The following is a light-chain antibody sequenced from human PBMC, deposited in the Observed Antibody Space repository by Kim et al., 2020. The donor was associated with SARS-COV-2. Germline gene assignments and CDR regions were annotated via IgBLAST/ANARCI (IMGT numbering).Light chain of an antibody. J-gene: IGLJ2*01. CDR2: EDS. Sequence: SYELTQPPSVSVSPGLTASITCSGDKLGDKYTYWYQQKPGQSPVLVIYEDSKRPSGIPERFSASNSENTATLTISGTQAIDEADYYCEGWGSRTVVFGGGTKLTVL. V-gene: IGLV3-1*01. CDR3: EGWGSRTVV. CDR1: KLGDKY.